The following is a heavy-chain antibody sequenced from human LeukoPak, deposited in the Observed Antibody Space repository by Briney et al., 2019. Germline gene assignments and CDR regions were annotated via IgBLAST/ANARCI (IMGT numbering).Heavy chain of an antibody. D-gene: IGHD2-2*01. CDR2: ISGTSSYI. CDR3: ARDCSSTSCYDV. CDR1: GFTFNTYS. J-gene: IGHJ6*04. V-gene: IGHV3-21*01. Sequence: GGSLRLSCAASGFTFNTYSMNWVRQAPGKGLEWVSSISGTSSYIFHADSVKGRFTISRDNAENSLYLQMNSLRAEDTAVYYCARDCSSTSCYDVWGKGTTVTISS.